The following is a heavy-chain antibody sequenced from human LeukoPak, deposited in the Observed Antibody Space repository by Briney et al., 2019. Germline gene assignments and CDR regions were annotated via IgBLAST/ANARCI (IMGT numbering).Heavy chain of an antibody. CDR3: SNSWYFYDSSGLPKADAFDR. Sequence: SETLSLTCTVSGGSISSGAYWGWVRQPPGKGLECIATVYRTGGTYYNPSLESRVTISIDTSKNQFSLKLNSVTAADTAIYYCSNSWYFYDSSGLPKADAFDRWGQGTLVTVSS. J-gene: IGHJ3*01. V-gene: IGHV4-38-2*02. D-gene: IGHD3-22*01. CDR1: GGSISSGAY. CDR2: VYRTGGT.